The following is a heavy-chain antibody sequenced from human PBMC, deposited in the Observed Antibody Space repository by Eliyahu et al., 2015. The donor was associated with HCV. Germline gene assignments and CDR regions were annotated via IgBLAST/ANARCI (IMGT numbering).Heavy chain of an antibody. CDR3: ATVRASVTHGAEYFQH. D-gene: IGHD5/OR15-5a*01. CDR2: IPPVFGSS. V-gene: IGHV1-69*01. CDR1: GGTFRTLS. J-gene: IGHJ1*01. Sequence: QVQLEQSGAEVKKPGSSVKVSCKASGGTFRTLSINWVRQAPGQGLEWMGRIPPVFGSSNYAQKFQGRVSITADESTATAYLELNSLTSDDTAIFYCATVRASVTHGAEYFQHWGQGTLVTVS.